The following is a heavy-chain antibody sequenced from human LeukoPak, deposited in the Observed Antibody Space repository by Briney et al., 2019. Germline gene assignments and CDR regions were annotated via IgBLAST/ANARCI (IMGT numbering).Heavy chain of an antibody. J-gene: IGHJ4*02. Sequence: ASVTVSCKASGYTFTGYYMHWVRQAPGQGLQWMGWINPNSGTNYAQKFQGRVTMTRDTSINTAYMELNRLRSDDTAIYYCATGKVSGDDFDYWGQGTLVTVSS. V-gene: IGHV1-2*02. CDR3: ATGKVSGDDFDY. CDR1: GYTFTGYY. D-gene: IGHD7-27*01. CDR2: INPNSGT.